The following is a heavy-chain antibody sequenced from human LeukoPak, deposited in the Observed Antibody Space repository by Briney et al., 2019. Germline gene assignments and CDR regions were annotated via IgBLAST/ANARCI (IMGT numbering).Heavy chain of an antibody. D-gene: IGHD2-2*03. CDR3: ARGLGIARNPGRVYYYYYYMDV. Sequence: GGSLRLSCAASGFTFSSYPLHWVRQAPGKGLEWVTLISYDGSKIYYADSVKGRFTISRDNSKNTLYLQMNSLRAEDTAVYYCARGLGIARNPGRVYYYYYYMDVWGKGTTVTVSS. CDR2: ISYDGSKI. CDR1: GFTFSSYP. J-gene: IGHJ6*03. V-gene: IGHV3-30-3*01.